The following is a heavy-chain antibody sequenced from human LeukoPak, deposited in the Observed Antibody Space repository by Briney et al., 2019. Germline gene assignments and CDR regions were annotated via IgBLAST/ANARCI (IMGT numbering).Heavy chain of an antibody. J-gene: IGHJ5*02. D-gene: IGHD6-13*01. CDR2: IYTSGST. CDR3: ARRSTLGIAAAGTFEWFDP. V-gene: IGHV4-4*07. CDR1: GGSISSYY. Sequence: SETLSLTCTVSGGSISSYYWSWIRQPAGKGLEWIRRIYTSGSTNYNPSLKSRVTMSVDTSKNQFSLKLSSVTAADTAVYYCARRSTLGIAAAGTFEWFDPWGQGTLVTVSS.